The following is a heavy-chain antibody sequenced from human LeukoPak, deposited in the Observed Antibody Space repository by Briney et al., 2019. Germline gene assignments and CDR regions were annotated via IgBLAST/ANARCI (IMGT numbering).Heavy chain of an antibody. Sequence: GSLRLSCAASGFTFSSYGMHWVRQAPGKGLEWVSSITGSGGSTYYADSVKGRFTISRDNSKNTLYLQMSSLRAEDTAVYYCAKDKGDFWSGHHYWGQGTLVTVSS. CDR2: ITGSGGST. D-gene: IGHD3-3*01. CDR3: AKDKGDFWSGHHY. J-gene: IGHJ4*02. V-gene: IGHV3-23*01. CDR1: GFTFSSYG.